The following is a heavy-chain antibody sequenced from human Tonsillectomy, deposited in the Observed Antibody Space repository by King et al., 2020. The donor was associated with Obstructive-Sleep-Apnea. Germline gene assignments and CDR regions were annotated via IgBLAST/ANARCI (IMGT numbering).Heavy chain of an antibody. CDR2: IHPSGGTT. CDR3: ARGGSSGYYPYAD. D-gene: IGHD3-22*01. V-gene: IGHV1-46*01. CDR1: GYTFTSYY. Sequence: VQLVESGAEVKKPGASMKVSCQASGYTFTSYYIHWVRQAPGQGLEWMGIIHPSGGTTNYAQKFQGRVTMTRDTSTSTVYMDLSSLRFEDAAVYYCARGGSSGYYPYADWGQGTLVTVSS. J-gene: IGHJ4*02.